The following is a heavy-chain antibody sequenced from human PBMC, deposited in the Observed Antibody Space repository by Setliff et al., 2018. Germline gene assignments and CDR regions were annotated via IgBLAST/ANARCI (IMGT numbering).Heavy chain of an antibody. CDR3: ARSPSSGAYWNPRPFYSDY. D-gene: IGHD1-26*01. J-gene: IGHJ4*02. CDR1: GASINSERYY. Sequence: PSETLSLTCSVSGASINSERYYWGWIRQPPGKGLEWIGYIYSSGSTNYNPSLKSRVTISVDTSKNQFSLKLSSVTAADTALYYCARSPSSGAYWNPRPFYSDYWARGTLVTVSS. V-gene: IGHV4-61*01. CDR2: IYSSGST.